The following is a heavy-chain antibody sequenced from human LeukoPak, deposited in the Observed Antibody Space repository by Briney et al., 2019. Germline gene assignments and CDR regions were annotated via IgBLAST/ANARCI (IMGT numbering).Heavy chain of an antibody. CDR2: ISSSSSTI. Sequence: PGGSLRLSCAASGFTFSSYSMNWVRQAPGKGLEWVSYISSSSSTIYYADSVKGRFTISRDNAKNSLYLQMNSLRDEDTAVYYCARDERRFLEWLSKRRHYGMDVWGQGTTVTVSS. D-gene: IGHD3-3*01. CDR3: ARDERRFLEWLSKRRHYGMDV. V-gene: IGHV3-48*02. J-gene: IGHJ6*02. CDR1: GFTFSSYS.